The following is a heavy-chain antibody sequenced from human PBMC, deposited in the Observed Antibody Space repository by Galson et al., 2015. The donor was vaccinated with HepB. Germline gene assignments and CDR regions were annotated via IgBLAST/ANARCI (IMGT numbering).Heavy chain of an antibody. V-gene: IGHV4-59*01. CDR1: GGPINSYY. CDR3: ARGVASLDY. Sequence: GTLSLTCPVSGGPINSYYWRWIRPPPGKGLEGIGYVYYSGSTNSNPSLKSRVTISVDTSKNQFSLKLTSVTAADTAVYYCARGVASLDYWGQGTLVTVSS. D-gene: IGHD5-12*01. J-gene: IGHJ4*02. CDR2: VYYSGST.